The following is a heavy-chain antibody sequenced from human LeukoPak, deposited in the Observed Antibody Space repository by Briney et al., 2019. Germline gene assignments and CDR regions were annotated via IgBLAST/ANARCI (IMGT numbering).Heavy chain of an antibody. D-gene: IGHD1-14*01. J-gene: IGHJ6*02. CDR3: AKGTGNYYYYGMDV. Sequence: GGSLRLSCAASGFTFSSYAMSWVRQAPGKGLEWVSAISGSDGSTYYAGSVKGRFAISRDNSKNTLYLQMNSLRAEDTAVYYCAKGTGNYYYYGMDVWGQGTTVTVSS. V-gene: IGHV3-23*01. CDR2: ISGSDGST. CDR1: GFTFSSYA.